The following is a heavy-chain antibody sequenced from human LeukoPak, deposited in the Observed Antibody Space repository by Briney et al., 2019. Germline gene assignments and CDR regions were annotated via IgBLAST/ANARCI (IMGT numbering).Heavy chain of an antibody. CDR2: INHSGST. D-gene: IGHD5-12*01. Sequence: SETLSLTCAVYGGSFSGYYWSWIRQPAGKGLEWIGEINHSGSTNYNPSLKSRVTISVDTSKNQFSLKLSSVTAADTAVYYCAGVTVATGGYWGQGTLVTVSS. V-gene: IGHV4-34*01. CDR3: AGVTVATGGY. J-gene: IGHJ4*02. CDR1: GGSFSGYY.